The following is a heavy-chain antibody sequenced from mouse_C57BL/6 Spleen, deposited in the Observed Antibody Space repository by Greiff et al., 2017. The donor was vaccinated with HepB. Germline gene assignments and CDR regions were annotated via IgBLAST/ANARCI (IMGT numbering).Heavy chain of an antibody. CDR3: ARRQGAY. CDR1: GFNFSSYG. V-gene: IGHV5-6*02. J-gene: IGHJ3*01. Sequence: EVKLVESGGDLVKPGGSLKLSCAASGFNFSSYGMSWVRQTPDKRLEWVATISSGGSYTYYPDIVKGRFTISRDNAKNTLYLQMSSLKSEDTAMYYGARRQGAYWGQGTLVTVSA. CDR2: ISSGGSYT.